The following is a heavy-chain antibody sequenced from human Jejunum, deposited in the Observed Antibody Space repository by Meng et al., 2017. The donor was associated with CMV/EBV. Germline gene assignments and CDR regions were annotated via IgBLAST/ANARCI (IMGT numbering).Heavy chain of an antibody. J-gene: IGHJ4*02. V-gene: IGHV3-48*03. Sequence: SGFTFSRFEMNWVRQAPGKGLEWVSYISGSGNTIYYADSVKGRFTLSRDNAKNSLYLQMNSLRVEDTAIYYCARRVLSSTRPYFDSWGQGTLVTSPQ. CDR2: ISGSGNTI. D-gene: IGHD5/OR15-5a*01. CDR3: ARRVLSSTRPYFDS. CDR1: GFTFSRFE.